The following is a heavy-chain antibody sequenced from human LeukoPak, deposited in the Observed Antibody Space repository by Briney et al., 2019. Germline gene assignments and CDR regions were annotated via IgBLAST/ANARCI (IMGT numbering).Heavy chain of an antibody. V-gene: IGHV3-7*01. J-gene: IGHJ4*02. D-gene: IGHD1-14*01. Sequence: GGSLRLSCAASGFTFSSYWMSWVRQAPGKGLEWVANIKQDGSEKYYVDSVKGRFTISRDNAKNSLYLQMNSLRAEDTAVYYCARHTESSGHYFDYWGQGTLVTVSS. CDR1: GFTFSSYW. CDR3: ARHTESSGHYFDY. CDR2: IKQDGSEK.